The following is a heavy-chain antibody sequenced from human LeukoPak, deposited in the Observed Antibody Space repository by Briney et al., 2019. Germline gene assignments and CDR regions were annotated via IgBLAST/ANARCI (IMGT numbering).Heavy chain of an antibody. D-gene: IGHD6-13*01. CDR2: ISSSSSYI. CDR1: GFTFSSYS. J-gene: IGHJ4*02. CDR3: ASRMAAAGGGLSRTFDY. Sequence: GGSLRLSCAASGFTFSSYSMNWVRQAPGKGLEWVSSISSSSSYIYYADSVKGRFTISRDNAKNSLYLQMNSLRAEDTAVYYWASRMAAAGGGLSRTFDYWGQGTLVTVSS. V-gene: IGHV3-21*01.